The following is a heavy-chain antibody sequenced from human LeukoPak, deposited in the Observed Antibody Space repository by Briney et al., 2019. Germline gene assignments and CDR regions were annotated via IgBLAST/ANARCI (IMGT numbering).Heavy chain of an antibody. CDR3: ARSGNIRYSNYVSYFDY. CDR1: GGSISSYY. D-gene: IGHD4-11*01. J-gene: IGHJ4*02. V-gene: IGHV4-59*01. Sequence: SETLSLTCTVSGGSISSYYWSWIRQPPGKGLEWIGYIYYSGSTNYNPSLKSRVTISVDTSKNQFSLKLSSVTAADTAVYYCARSGNIRYSNYVSYFDYWGQGTLVTVSS. CDR2: IYYSGST.